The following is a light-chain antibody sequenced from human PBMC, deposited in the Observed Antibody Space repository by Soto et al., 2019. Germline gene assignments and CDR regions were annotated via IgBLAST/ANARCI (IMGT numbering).Light chain of an antibody. CDR3: QQYGSSRPFP. V-gene: IGKV3-15*01. CDR2: SAS. Sequence: EIVMTHSPATVSVSPRERATLSSSASQSVDTNLAWYQQKPGQAPRLLIDSASTRATGIPARFSGSGSGTEFTLTISRLEPEDFAVYYCQQYGSSRPFPFGQGTKVAIK. CDR1: QSVDTN. J-gene: IGKJ2*01.